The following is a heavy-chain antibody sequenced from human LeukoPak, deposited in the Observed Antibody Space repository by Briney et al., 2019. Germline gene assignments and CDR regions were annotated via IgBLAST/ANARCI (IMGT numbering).Heavy chain of an antibody. CDR1: GFTFSSYW. J-gene: IGHJ6*02. CDR2: IKQDGSEK. D-gene: IGHD2-21*01. V-gene: IGHV3-7*01. Sequence: PGGSLRLSCAASGFTFSSYWMSWVRQAPGKGLEWVANIKQDGSEKYYVDSVKGRFTISRDNAKNSLYLQMNSLRAEDTAVYYCARVKGDQYYYYGMDVWGQGTTVTVSS. CDR3: ARVKGDQYYYYGMDV.